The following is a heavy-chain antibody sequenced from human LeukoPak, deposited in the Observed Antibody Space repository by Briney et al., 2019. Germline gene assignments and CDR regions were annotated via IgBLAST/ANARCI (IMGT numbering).Heavy chain of an antibody. J-gene: IGHJ4*02. D-gene: IGHD4-11*01. Sequence: GGSLRLSCAASGFTFSSCWMNWVRQAPGKGLEWVANIKQDGSVKYYVDSVKGRFTISRDSAKNSLFLQMNSLRAEDTAVYYCARDNSLYYWGQGTLVTVSS. CDR2: IKQDGSVK. CDR3: ARDNSLYY. CDR1: GFTFSSCW. V-gene: IGHV3-7*01.